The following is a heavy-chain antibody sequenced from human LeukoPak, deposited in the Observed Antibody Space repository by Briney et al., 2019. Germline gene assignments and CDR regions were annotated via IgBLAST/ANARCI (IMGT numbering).Heavy chain of an antibody. CDR3: AKGGWGDPFDY. J-gene: IGHJ4*02. CDR1: RFTFSNYA. V-gene: IGHV3-23*01. CDR2: ISEKGGST. D-gene: IGHD3-16*01. Sequence: PMGSLRLSYAASRFTFSNYAMSRVRRAPGKGQEWVADISEKGGSTYYADSVKGRFTISRDNSKNTLYLQKNNLRAEDTAVYYCAKGGWGDPFDYWGQGTLVTVSS.